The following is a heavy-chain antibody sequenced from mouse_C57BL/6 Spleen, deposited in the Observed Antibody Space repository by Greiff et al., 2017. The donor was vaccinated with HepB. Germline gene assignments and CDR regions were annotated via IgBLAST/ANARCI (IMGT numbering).Heavy chain of an antibody. Sequence: VKLMESGAELVRPGTSVKVSCKASGHAFTNYLIEWVKQRPGQGLEWIGVINPGSGGTNYNEKFKGKATLTADKSSSTAYMQLSSLTSEDSAVYFCARDYYGSSGYFDVWGTGTTVTVSS. D-gene: IGHD1-1*01. J-gene: IGHJ1*03. CDR2: INPGSGGT. V-gene: IGHV1-54*01. CDR3: ARDYYGSSGYFDV. CDR1: GHAFTNYL.